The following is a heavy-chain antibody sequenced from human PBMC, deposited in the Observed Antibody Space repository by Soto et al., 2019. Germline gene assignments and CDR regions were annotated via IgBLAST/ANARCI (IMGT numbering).Heavy chain of an antibody. CDR3: ARDRSSFRVNIVVDFWSGYYRNFDY. CDR1: GYTFTSYG. V-gene: IGHV1-18*01. D-gene: IGHD3-3*01. CDR2: ISAYNGNT. J-gene: IGHJ4*02. Sequence: ASVKVSCKASGYTFTSYGISWVRQAPGQGLEWMGWISAYNGNTNYAQKLQGRVTMTTDTSTSTAYMELRSLRSDDTAVYYCARDRSSFRVNIVVDFWSGYYRNFDYWGQGTLVTVSS.